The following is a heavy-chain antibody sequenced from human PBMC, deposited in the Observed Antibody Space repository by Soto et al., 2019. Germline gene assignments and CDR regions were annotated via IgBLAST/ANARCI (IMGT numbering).Heavy chain of an antibody. CDR3: ARVSGSGYSLGGWSDP. CDR1: GYTFTSYY. Sequence: GASVKVSCKASGYTFTSYYMHWVRQAPGQGLEWMGIINPSGGSTSYAQKFQGRVTMTRDTSTSTVYMELSSLRSEDTAVYYCARVSGSGYSLGGWSDPWGQGTLVTVSS. J-gene: IGHJ5*02. V-gene: IGHV1-46*01. CDR2: INPSGGST. D-gene: IGHD5-18*01.